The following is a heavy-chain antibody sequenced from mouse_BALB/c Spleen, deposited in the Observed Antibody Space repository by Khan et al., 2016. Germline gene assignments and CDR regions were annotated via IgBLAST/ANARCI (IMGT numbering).Heavy chain of an antibody. Sequence: VQLKESGPGLVKPSQSLSLTCTVTGYSITSDYAWNWIRQFPGNKLEWMGYISYSGSTSYNPSLKSRISITRDTSKNQFFLQLNSVTTEDTATYYCARSGGLGRNYFDYWGQGTTLTVSS. CDR1: GYSITSDYA. D-gene: IGHD4-1*01. CDR3: ARSGGLGRNYFDY. V-gene: IGHV3-2*02. CDR2: ISYSGST. J-gene: IGHJ2*01.